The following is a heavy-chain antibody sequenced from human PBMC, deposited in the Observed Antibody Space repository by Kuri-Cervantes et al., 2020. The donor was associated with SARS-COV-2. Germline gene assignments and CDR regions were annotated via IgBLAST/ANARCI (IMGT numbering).Heavy chain of an antibody. CDR1: GFTFSSYA. CDR3: ARRLEYDFWSGPLDAFDI. J-gene: IGHJ3*02. V-gene: IGHV3-48*04. CDR2: ISSSGSTI. Sequence: GSLKISCAASGFTFSSYAMNWVRQAPGKGLEWVSYISSSGSTIYYADSVKGRFTISRDNAKNSLYLQMNSLRAEDTAVYYCARRLEYDFWSGPLDAFDIWGQGTMVTVSS. D-gene: IGHD3-3*01.